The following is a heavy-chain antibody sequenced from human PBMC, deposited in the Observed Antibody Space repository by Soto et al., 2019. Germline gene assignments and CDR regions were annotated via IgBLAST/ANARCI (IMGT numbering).Heavy chain of an antibody. CDR2: INSYNGDT. Sequence: ASVKVSCKASCYDSIGHGISWVRQARGQGLEWMGWINSYNGDTKYARKYQDRITLTKDKSTRTVYMELTDLRSDDTAVYYCARDQWLKVPAVVGDKFDSWGQGTLVTVYS. CDR1: CYDSIGHG. CDR3: ARDQWLKVPAVVGDKFDS. D-gene: IGHD6-19*01. V-gene: IGHV1-18*04. J-gene: IGHJ5*01.